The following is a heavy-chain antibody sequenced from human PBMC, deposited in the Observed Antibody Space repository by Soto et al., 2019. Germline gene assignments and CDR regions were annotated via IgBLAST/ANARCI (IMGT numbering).Heavy chain of an antibody. V-gene: IGHV4-59*01. CDR2: IYYSGST. J-gene: IGHJ5*02. D-gene: IGHD6-13*01. Sequence: SETLSLTCSVSGGSISSYDWSWIRQHPGKGLEWIGYIYYSGSTNYNPSLKSRVTISVDTSKNQFSLKLSSVTAADTAVYYCARAHYSSSWYLNWFAPWGHGTLVTVSS. CDR3: ARAHYSSSWYLNWFAP. CDR1: GGSISSYD.